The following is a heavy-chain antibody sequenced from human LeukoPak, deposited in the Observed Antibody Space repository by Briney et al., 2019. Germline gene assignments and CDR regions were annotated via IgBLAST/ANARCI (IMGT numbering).Heavy chain of an antibody. D-gene: IGHD3-3*01. Sequence: SQTLSLTCTVSGGSISSGDYYWSWIRQPPGKGLEWIGYIYYSGSTYYNPSLKSRVTISVDTSKNQLSLKLSSVTAADTAVYYCARATYDFWSGFFYYYYMDVWGKGTTVTVSS. J-gene: IGHJ6*03. CDR1: GGSISSGDYY. CDR3: ARATYDFWSGFFYYYYMDV. V-gene: IGHV4-30-4*08. CDR2: IYYSGST.